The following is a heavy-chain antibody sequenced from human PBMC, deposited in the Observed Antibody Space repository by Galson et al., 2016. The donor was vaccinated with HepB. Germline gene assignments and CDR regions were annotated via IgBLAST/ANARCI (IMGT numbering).Heavy chain of an antibody. CDR3: ARSAWFEAFYFDF. J-gene: IGHJ4*02. D-gene: IGHD3-10*01. V-gene: IGHV2-70*01. Sequence: PALVKPTQTLTLTCTFSGFSLKTSGVSVSWIRQPPGKALEWLALIDWDDDKYYNTSLRTRLTISKDTSKNQVVLTMANMDLFDTATYYCARSAWFEAFYFDFWGPGTLVTVSS. CDR1: GFSLKTSGVS. CDR2: IDWDDDK.